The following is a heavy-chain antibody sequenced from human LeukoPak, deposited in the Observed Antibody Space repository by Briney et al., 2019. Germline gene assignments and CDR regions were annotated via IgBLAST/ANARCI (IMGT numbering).Heavy chain of an antibody. V-gene: IGHV4-61*02. CDR3: ARDTYHYDISGYYRLDY. CDR2: IYTSGST. D-gene: IGHD3-22*01. CDR1: GGSISSGSYY. Sequence: SETLSLTCTVSGGSISSGSYYWSWIRQPAGKGLEWIGRIYTSGSTNYNPSLNSRVTISVDTSKNQVSLKLTSVTAADTAVYYCARDTYHYDISGYYRLDYWGRGTLVTVSS. J-gene: IGHJ4*02.